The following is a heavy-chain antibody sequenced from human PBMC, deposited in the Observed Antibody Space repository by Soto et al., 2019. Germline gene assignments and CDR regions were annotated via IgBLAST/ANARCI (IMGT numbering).Heavy chain of an antibody. CDR2: INSDGSST. CDR3: ARKISGWHAFDI. J-gene: IGHJ3*02. CDR1: GFTFSSYW. V-gene: IGHV3-74*01. Sequence: GVSLRLSCAASGFTFSSYWMHWVRQAPGKGLVWVSRINSDGSSTSYADSVKGRFTISRDNAKNTLYLQMNSLRAGDTAVYYCARKISGWHAFDIWGQGTRVTVSS. D-gene: IGHD6-19*01.